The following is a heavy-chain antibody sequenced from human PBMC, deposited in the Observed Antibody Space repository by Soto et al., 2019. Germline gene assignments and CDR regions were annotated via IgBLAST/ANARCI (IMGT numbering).Heavy chain of an antibody. CDR1: GFTFSSYA. J-gene: IGHJ5*02. CDR2: ISGSGGST. V-gene: IGHV3-23*01. CDR3: AKDRRIVRATDWFDP. D-gene: IGHD1-26*01. Sequence: GGSLRLSCAASGFTFSSYAMSWVRQAPGKGLEWVSAISGSGGSTYYADSVKGRFTISRDNSKNTLYLQMNSLRAEDTAVYYCAKDRRIVRATDWFDPWGQGTLVAVSS.